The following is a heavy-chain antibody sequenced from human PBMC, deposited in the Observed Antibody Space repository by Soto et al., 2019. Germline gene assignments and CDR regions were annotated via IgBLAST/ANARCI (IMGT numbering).Heavy chain of an antibody. CDR3: ARGSSVLMVAAFY. CDR1: GFTFSDYA. V-gene: IGHV3-30-3*01. D-gene: IGHD2-15*01. J-gene: IGHJ4*02. CDR2: IAYDGSNK. Sequence: QVQLVESGGGVVQPGSSLRLSCAASGFTFSDYAMHWVRQAPGKGLEWVAVIAYDGSNKYYADSVKGRFTISRDNSKNTLYLQMNSLRTEDTAVYYCARGSSVLMVAAFYWGQGTLVTVSS.